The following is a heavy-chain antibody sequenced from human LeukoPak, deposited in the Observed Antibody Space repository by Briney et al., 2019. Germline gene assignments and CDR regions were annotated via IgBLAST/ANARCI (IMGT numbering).Heavy chain of an antibody. CDR2: IIPILGIA. CDR1: GGTFSSYA. Sequence: SVKVSCKAAGGTFSSYAISWVRQAPGQGLEWMGRIIPILGIANYALKFQGRVTITADKSTSTAYMELSSLRSEDTAADYCASGGDYYDSSGYYYWFDPWGQGTLVTVSS. CDR3: ASGGDYYDSSGYYYWFDP. V-gene: IGHV1-69*04. J-gene: IGHJ5*02. D-gene: IGHD3-22*01.